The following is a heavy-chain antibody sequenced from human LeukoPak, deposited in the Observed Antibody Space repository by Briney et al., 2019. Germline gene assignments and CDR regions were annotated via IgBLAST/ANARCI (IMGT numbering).Heavy chain of an antibody. CDR1: GFSFNNYA. D-gene: IGHD3-16*01. Sequence: HPGKSLRLSCAASGFSFNNYAMYWVRQAPGKGLEWVALISYDGGDKYYAESMKGRITISRDNAENTLYLQMNNLRPDDTAFYFCVKEGVEYSYSYGDYWGQGTLVTVSS. J-gene: IGHJ4*02. CDR2: ISYDGGDK. CDR3: VKEGVEYSYSYGDY. V-gene: IGHV3-30*18.